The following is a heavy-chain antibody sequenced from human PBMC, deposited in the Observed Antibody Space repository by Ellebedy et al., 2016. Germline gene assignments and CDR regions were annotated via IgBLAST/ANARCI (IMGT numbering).Heavy chain of an antibody. CDR2: IWYDGSNK. CDR3: ARDDSSGFDF. V-gene: IGHV3-33*01. D-gene: IGHD3-22*01. CDR1: GFTFSSYG. J-gene: IGHJ4*02. Sequence: GESLKISXAASGFTFSSYGMHWVRQAPGKGLEWVAVIWYDGSNKYSADSVKGRFTISRDNSKTTLYLQMNSLRAEDTAVYYCARDDSSGFDFWGQGTLITVSS.